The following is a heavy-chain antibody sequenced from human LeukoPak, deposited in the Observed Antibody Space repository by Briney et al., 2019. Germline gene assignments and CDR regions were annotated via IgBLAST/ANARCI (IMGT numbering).Heavy chain of an antibody. D-gene: IGHD3-22*01. J-gene: IGHJ5*02. CDR3: ARLFYDSRGYYWFDP. CDR1: GGSFSDYY. V-gene: IGHV4-34*01. CDR2: INHSGST. Sequence: SETLSLTCAVYGGSFSDYYWSWIRQPPGRGLEWIGEINHSGSTYSNPSLKSRATVSVDTSKNQFSLKLSSVTAADTAVYYCARLFYDSRGYYWFDPWGQGTLVTVSS.